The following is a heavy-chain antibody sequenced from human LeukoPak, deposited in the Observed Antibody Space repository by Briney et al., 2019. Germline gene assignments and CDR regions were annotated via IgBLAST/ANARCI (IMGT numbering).Heavy chain of an antibody. D-gene: IGHD6-19*01. V-gene: IGHV4-59*01. Sequence: PSQTLSLTCTVSGGSISSYYGSWIRQPPGKGLEWIGYIYYSGSTNYNPSLKSRVTISVDTSKNQFSLKLSSVTAADTAVYYCARDRGAVAGKVNYGMDVWGQGTTVTVSS. CDR1: GGSISSYY. J-gene: IGHJ6*02. CDR2: IYYSGST. CDR3: ARDRGAVAGKVNYGMDV.